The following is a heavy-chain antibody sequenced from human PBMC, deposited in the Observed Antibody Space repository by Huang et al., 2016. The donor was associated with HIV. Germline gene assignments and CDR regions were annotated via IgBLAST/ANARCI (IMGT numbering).Heavy chain of an antibody. D-gene: IGHD2-21*02. CDR3: ATDLGGYSFDY. CDR2: IRFDGGNK. Sequence: QEQLVESGGGVVQPGGSLRLSCATSGFSFSHYGMHWIRQAPGKGLEWVAFIRFDGGNKHYADSAKGRFTISRDNSKKMLFLEMNSLSGDDTAFYYCATDLGGYSFDYWGQGALVSVSS. J-gene: IGHJ4*02. V-gene: IGHV3-30*02. CDR1: GFSFSHYG.